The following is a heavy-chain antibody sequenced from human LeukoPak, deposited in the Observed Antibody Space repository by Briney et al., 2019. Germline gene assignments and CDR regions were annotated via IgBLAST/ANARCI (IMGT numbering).Heavy chain of an antibody. CDR1: GFTVSTNS. CDR2: IYSDNT. D-gene: IGHD4/OR15-4a*01. CDR3: ARRAGAYSHPYDY. Sequence: GGSLRLSCTVSGFTVSTNSMSWVRQAPGKGLEWVSFIYSDNTHYSDSVKGRFTISRDNSKNTLYPQMNSLRAGDTAVYYCARRAGAYSHPYDYWGQGTLVTVSS. V-gene: IGHV3-53*01. J-gene: IGHJ4*02.